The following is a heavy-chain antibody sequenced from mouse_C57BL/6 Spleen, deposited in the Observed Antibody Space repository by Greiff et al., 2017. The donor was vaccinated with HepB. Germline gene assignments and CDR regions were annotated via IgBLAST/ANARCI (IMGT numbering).Heavy chain of an antibody. V-gene: IGHV15-2*01. Sequence: VQLQESGSELRSPGSSVKLSCKDFDSEVFPIAYMSWVRQKPGHGFEWIGGILPSIGRTIYGEKFEDKATLDADTLSNTAYLELNSLTSEDSAIYYCARPGYYGSSYWYFDVWGTGTTVTVSS. D-gene: IGHD1-1*01. J-gene: IGHJ1*03. CDR2: ILPSIGRT. CDR1: DSEVFPIAY. CDR3: ARPGYYGSSYWYFDV.